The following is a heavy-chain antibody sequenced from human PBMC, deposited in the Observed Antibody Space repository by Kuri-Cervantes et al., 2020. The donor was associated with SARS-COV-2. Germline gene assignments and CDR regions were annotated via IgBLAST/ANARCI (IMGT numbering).Heavy chain of an antibody. V-gene: IGHV4-34*01. Sequence: ESLKISCAFYGESFSGYYWSWIRQPPGKGLEWIGEINHSGSTNYNPSLKSRVTISVDTSKNQFSLKLSSVTAADTAVYYCARGGYSSSWYGLYNWFDPWSQGTLVTVSS. J-gene: IGHJ5*02. CDR2: INHSGST. D-gene: IGHD6-13*01. CDR3: ARGGYSSSWYGLYNWFDP. CDR1: GESFSGYY.